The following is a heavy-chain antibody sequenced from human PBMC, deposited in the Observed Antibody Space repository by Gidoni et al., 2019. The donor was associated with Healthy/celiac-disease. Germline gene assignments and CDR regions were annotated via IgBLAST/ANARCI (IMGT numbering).Heavy chain of an antibody. D-gene: IGHD4-17*01. CDR2: ISSSGSTI. CDR3: ASYYGDYTRTLDY. V-gene: IGHV3-21*01. Sequence: EVQLVESGGGLVKPGGSLRLSCAASGFTFSSYSMNWVRQAPGKGLEWVSSISSSGSTIYYADSVKGRFTISRDNAKNSLYLQMNSLRAEDTAVYYCASYYGDYTRTLDYWGQGTLVTVSS. CDR1: GFTFSSYS. J-gene: IGHJ4*02.